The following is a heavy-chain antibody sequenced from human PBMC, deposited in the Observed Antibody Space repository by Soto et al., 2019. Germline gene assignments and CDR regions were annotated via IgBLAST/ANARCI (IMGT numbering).Heavy chain of an antibody. D-gene: IGHD5-12*01. Sequence: SVKVSCKASGGTFSSYAISWVRQAPGQGLEWMGGIIPIFGTANYAQKFQGRVTITADESTSTAYMELSSLRSEDTAVYYCASSVAKYYYYGMDVWGQGTTVTVSS. CDR2: IIPIFGTA. V-gene: IGHV1-69*13. CDR3: ASSVAKYYYYGMDV. CDR1: GGTFSSYA. J-gene: IGHJ6*02.